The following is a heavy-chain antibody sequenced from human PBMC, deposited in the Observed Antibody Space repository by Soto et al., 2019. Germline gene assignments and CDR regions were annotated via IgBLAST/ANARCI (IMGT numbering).Heavy chain of an antibody. Sequence: QVQLVQSGAEVKKPGSSVKVSCKASGGTFSSYTISWVRQAPGQGLEWMGGIIPIFGTANYAQRFQGRVTITADESTRTAYMELSSLRSEDTAVYYCARQGESSGSYYYGMDVWGQGTTVIVSS. CDR3: ARQGESSGSYYYGMDV. CDR1: GGTFSSYT. J-gene: IGHJ6*02. D-gene: IGHD3-22*01. V-gene: IGHV1-69*12. CDR2: IIPIFGTA.